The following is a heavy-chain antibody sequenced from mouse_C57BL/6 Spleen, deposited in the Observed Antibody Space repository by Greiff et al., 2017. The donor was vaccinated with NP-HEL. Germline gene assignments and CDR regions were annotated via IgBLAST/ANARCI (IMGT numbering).Heavy chain of an antibody. CDR2: IDPANGNT. V-gene: IGHV14-3*01. CDR1: GFNIKNTY. D-gene: IGHD1-1*01. J-gene: IGHJ4*01. CDR3: AGPYYGSSVSYAMDY. Sequence: EVMLVESVAELVRPGASVKLSCTASGFNIKNTYMHWVKQRPEQGLEWIGRIDPANGNTKYAPKFQGKATITADTSSNTAYLQLSSLTSEDTAIYYCAGPYYGSSVSYAMDYWGQGTSVTVSS.